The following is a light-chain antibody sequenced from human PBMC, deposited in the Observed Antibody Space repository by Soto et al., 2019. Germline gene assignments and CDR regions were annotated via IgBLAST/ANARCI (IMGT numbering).Light chain of an antibody. CDR2: DAS. V-gene: IGKV3-11*01. J-gene: IGKJ1*01. Sequence: EIVLTQSPATLSLSPGERATLSCRASQSVSSYLAWYQQKPGQAPRLLIYDASNRATGVPARFSGSGSGTDFTLTISNLEPEDFAVYYCLQRSYWPRTFGQVTKVEIK. CDR3: LQRSYWPRT. CDR1: QSVSSY.